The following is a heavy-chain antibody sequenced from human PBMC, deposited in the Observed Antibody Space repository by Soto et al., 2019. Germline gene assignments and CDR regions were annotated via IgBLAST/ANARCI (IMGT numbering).Heavy chain of an antibody. Sequence: EVQLVESGGGLVKPGGSLRLSCAASGFTFSSYSMNWVRQAPGKGLQWVASISSSSTYIYYADSVKGRFTISRDHTKNSLYLQMNSLRAEDTAVHYCARGTNYYDSSVYYGYWGQGTLVTVSS. CDR2: ISSSSTYI. J-gene: IGHJ4*02. CDR1: GFTFSSYS. CDR3: ARGTNYYDSSVYYGY. D-gene: IGHD3-22*01. V-gene: IGHV3-21*01.